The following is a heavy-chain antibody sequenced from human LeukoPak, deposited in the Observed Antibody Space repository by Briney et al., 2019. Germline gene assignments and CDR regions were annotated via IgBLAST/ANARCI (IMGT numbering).Heavy chain of an antibody. CDR2: IIPILGIA. J-gene: IGHJ4*02. Sequence: ASVKVSCKASGGTFSSYTISWVRQAPGQGIEWMGRIIPILGIANYAQKFQGRVTITADKSTSTAYMELSSLRSEDTAVYYCARDVEVAGLRGFDYWGQGTLVTVSS. CDR3: ARDVEVAGLRGFDY. CDR1: GGTFSSYT. V-gene: IGHV1-69*04. D-gene: IGHD6-19*01.